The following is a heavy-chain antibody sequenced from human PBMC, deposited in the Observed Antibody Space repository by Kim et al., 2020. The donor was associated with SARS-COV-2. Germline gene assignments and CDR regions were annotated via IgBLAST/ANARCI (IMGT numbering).Heavy chain of an antibody. CDR2: GST. D-gene: IGHD1-26*01. CDR3: AKNIREFDY. V-gene: IGHV3-23*01. J-gene: IGHJ4*02. Sequence: GSTSHAHSVKGRFTSSRDNTKNTRYLQMNSLRHEDTAVYYCAKNIREFDYWGQGTLVTVSS.